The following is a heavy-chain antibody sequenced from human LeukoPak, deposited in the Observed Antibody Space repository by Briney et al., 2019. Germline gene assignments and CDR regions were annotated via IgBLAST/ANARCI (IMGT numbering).Heavy chain of an antibody. D-gene: IGHD1-26*01. Sequence: PGGSLRLSCAASGLTFSSYWMSWVRQAPGKGLEWVSGINWNGGSTGYADSVKGRFTISRDNAKNSLYLQMNSLRAEDTALYYCARRDRVGTEFDYWGQGTLVTVSS. V-gene: IGHV3-20*04. CDR2: INWNGGST. CDR1: GLTFSSYW. CDR3: ARRDRVGTEFDY. J-gene: IGHJ4*02.